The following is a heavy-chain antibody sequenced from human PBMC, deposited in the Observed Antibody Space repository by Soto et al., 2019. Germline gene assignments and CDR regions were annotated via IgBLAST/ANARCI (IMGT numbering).Heavy chain of an antibody. CDR2: ISWNSGSI. Sequence: GGSLRLSCAASGFTFDDYAMHWVRQAPGKGLEWVSGISWNSGSIGYADSVKGRFTISRDNAKNSLYLQMNSLRAEDTALYYCAKDTTIFGVVITNPNFDYWGQGTLVTVSS. V-gene: IGHV3-9*01. J-gene: IGHJ4*02. D-gene: IGHD3-3*01. CDR1: GFTFDDYA. CDR3: AKDTTIFGVVITNPNFDY.